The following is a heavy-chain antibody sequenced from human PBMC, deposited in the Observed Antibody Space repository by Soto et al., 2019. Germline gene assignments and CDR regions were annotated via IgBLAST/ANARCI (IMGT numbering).Heavy chain of an antibody. D-gene: IGHD6-19*01. CDR2: TSFDGTNN. V-gene: IGHV3-30*18. J-gene: IGHJ4*02. CDR3: AKDRPYTSGWPGQDY. Sequence: QVQLVESGGGVFQPGRSLRLSCAASGFTFSSYGMHWVRQAPGKGLEWVAVTSFDGTNNYYADSVKGRFTISRDNSENTVFLQMDRLRAEDTALYYCAKDRPYTSGWPGQDYWGQGILVTVSS. CDR1: GFTFSSYG.